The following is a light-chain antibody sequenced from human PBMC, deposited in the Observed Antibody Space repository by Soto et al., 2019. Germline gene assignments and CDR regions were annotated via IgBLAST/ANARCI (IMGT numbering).Light chain of an antibody. CDR1: SSNIGNNY. Sequence: QSALTQPPSMSAAPGQKVTISCSGGSSNIGNNYVSWYQQLPGTAPKLLIYDTDKRPTGIPDRFSGSKSGTSATLGITGLQTGDEADYYCGTWDSSLSAVVFGGGTKLTVL. CDR3: GTWDSSLSAVV. CDR2: DTD. V-gene: IGLV1-51*01. J-gene: IGLJ2*01.